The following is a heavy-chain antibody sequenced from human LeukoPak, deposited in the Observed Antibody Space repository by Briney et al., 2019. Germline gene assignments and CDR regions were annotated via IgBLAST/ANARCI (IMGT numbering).Heavy chain of an antibody. J-gene: IGHJ6*03. Sequence: PSETLSLTCTVSGGSISTYYWSWIRQPAGKGLEWIGRVYPSGSTNYNPSLKSRVTMSVDTSKNQSSLNLSSVTAADTAVYYCARMYYNFWTGQPYYYYYMDVWGKGTTVTISS. D-gene: IGHD3-3*01. V-gene: IGHV4-4*07. CDR1: GGSISTYY. CDR3: ARMYYNFWTGQPYYYYYMDV. CDR2: VYPSGST.